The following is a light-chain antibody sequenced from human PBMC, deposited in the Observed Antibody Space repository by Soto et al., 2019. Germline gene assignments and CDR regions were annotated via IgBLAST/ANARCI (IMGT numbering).Light chain of an antibody. CDR3: QQTYSSPWT. CDR1: LSISGY. CDR2: ATS. J-gene: IGKJ1*01. Sequence: DIQMTQSPSSLSASVGDRVTITCRASLSISGYLNWSQQKPGKAPKLLIYATSSLLSGVPSRFSGSEPGTDFTLTITRLQPEDFATYYCQQTYSSPWTFGQGTKVEVK. V-gene: IGKV1-39*01.